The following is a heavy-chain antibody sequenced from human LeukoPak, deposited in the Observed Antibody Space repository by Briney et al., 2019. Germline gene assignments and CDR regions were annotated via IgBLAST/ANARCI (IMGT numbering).Heavy chain of an antibody. D-gene: IGHD3-22*01. CDR1: GFTFSSYW. CDR3: ARAPYYYDSAPDY. V-gene: IGHV3-7*01. CDR2: IKQDGSEK. Sequence: PGGSLRLSCAASGFTFSSYWMSWVRQAPGKGLEWVANIKQDGSEKYYVDSVKGRFTISRDNAKNSLYLQMNSLRAEDTAVYYCARAPYYYDSAPDYWGQGTLVTVSS. J-gene: IGHJ4*02.